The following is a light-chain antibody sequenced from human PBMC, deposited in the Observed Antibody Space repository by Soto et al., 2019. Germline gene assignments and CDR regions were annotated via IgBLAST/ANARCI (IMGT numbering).Light chain of an antibody. CDR1: QGIGDT. J-gene: IGKJ4*01. V-gene: IGKV3-15*01. CDR3: QPYNNWPLT. Sequence: EVVMRHAPATLSXXPGXXXXXXXRASQGIGDTLAWYQHKPGQTPRLLIYDTSTRATGVPTRFSGSRSGAEFTLTINSLQSEDFAVYYCQPYNNWPLTFGGGTKVDI. CDR2: DTS.